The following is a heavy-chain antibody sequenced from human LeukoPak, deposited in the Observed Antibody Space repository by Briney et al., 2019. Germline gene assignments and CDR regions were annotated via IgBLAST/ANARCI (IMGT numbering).Heavy chain of an antibody. D-gene: IGHD2-2*01. V-gene: IGHV4-59*01. J-gene: IGHJ5*02. Sequence: PSETLSLTCTVSGGSISSYYWSWIRQPPGKGLEWIGYIYYSGSTNYNPSLKSRVTISVDTSKNQFSLKLSSVTAADTAVYYCARGGCSSTSCLSLDPWGQGTLVTVSS. CDR1: GGSISSYY. CDR2: IYYSGST. CDR3: ARGGCSSTSCLSLDP.